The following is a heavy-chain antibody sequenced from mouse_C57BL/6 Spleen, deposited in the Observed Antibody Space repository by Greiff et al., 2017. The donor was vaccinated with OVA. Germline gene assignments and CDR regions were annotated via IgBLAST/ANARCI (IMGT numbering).Heavy chain of an antibody. V-gene: IGHV5-4*01. CDR2: ISDGGSYT. Sequence: EVKVVESGGGLVKPGGSLKLSCAASGFTFSSYAMSWVRQTPEKRLEWVATISDGGSYTYYPDNVKGRFTISRDNAKNTLYLQMSHLKSEDTAMYYCARDDGYAYWGQGTLVTVSA. D-gene: IGHD2-3*01. CDR1: GFTFSSYA. J-gene: IGHJ3*01. CDR3: ARDDGYAY.